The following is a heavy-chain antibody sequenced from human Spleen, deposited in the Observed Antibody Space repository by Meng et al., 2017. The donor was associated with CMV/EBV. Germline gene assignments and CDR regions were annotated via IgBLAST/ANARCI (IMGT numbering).Heavy chain of an antibody. CDR2: MHPDSGDT. CDR3: ARNPSHTGWFDP. D-gene: IGHD2-8*02. CDR1: GYTFTSYD. V-gene: IGHV1-8*01. J-gene: IGHJ5*02. Sequence: KASGYTFTSYDSNWVRQAPGQGLEWMGWMHPDSGDTGYAHNFQGRVTMTRDTSINTAYMELSSLRSDDTAVYYCARNPSHTGWFDPWGQGTLVTVSS.